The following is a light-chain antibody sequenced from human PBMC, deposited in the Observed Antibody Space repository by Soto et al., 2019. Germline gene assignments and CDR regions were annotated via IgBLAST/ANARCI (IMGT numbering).Light chain of an antibody. V-gene: IGKV3-11*01. CDR3: QQRSNWPTT. Sequence: EVVLTQSPATLSFSPGERAALSCRASQSVSSYLAWYQKKPGQAPRLLIYDASNRATGIPARFSGSGSGTDFTPTISSLEPEDFAVYYCQQRSNWPTTFGQGTRLEIK. CDR2: DAS. CDR1: QSVSSY. J-gene: IGKJ5*01.